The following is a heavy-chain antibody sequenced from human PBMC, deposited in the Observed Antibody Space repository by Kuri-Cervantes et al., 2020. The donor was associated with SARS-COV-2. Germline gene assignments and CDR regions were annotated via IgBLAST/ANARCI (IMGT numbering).Heavy chain of an antibody. J-gene: IGHJ4*02. V-gene: IGHV3-21*01. CDR1: EFTFSSYD. CDR3: GRHRGYCSGGGCYSTGFSFDY. CDR2: ISSGSDYI. Sequence: GESLKISCAASEFTFSSYDMTWVRQAPGMGLEWVSSISSGSDYIYYADSVKGRFTVSRDNAANSLFLQMNSLGVGDTAVYYCGRHRGYCSGGGCYSTGFSFDYWGQGALVTVSS. D-gene: IGHD2-15*01.